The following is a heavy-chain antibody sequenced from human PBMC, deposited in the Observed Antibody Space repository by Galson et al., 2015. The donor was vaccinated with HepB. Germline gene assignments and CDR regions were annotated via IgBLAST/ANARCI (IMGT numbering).Heavy chain of an antibody. D-gene: IGHD1-26*01. J-gene: IGHJ4*02. CDR2: ISAYNGNT. CDR3: ARDGEWLGPDRGSYPNWAPFDY. CDR1: GYTFTSYG. V-gene: IGHV1-18*01. Sequence: SVKVSCKASGYTFTSYGISWVRQAPGQGLEWMGWISAYNGNTNYAQKLQGRVTMTTDTSTSTAYMELRSLRSDDTAVYYCARDGEWLGPDRGSYPNWAPFDYWGQGTLVTVSS.